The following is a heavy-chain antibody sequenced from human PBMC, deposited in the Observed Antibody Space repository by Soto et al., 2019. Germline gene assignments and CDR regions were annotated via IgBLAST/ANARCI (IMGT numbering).Heavy chain of an antibody. CDR2: ISTYNGNT. Sequence: QVQLVQSGAEVKKPGASVKVSCKASGYTFTSYGISWVRQAPGQGLEWMGWISTYNGNTNYAQKLQGRVTMTTDTATSTAYMELRSLRSDDTAVYYCARDGHTTMVRGVRGGSYNYYGMAVWGQGTTVTVSS. CDR1: GYTFTSYG. J-gene: IGHJ6*02. CDR3: ARDGHTTMVRGVRGGSYNYYGMAV. D-gene: IGHD3-10*01. V-gene: IGHV1-18*04.